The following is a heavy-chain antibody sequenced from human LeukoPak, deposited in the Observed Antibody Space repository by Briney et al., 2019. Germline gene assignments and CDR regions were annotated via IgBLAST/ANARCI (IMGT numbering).Heavy chain of an antibody. V-gene: IGHV3-30-3*02. Sequence: GGSLRLSCAASGFTFSSYAMHWVRQAPGKGLEWVAVISYDGSNKYYADSVKGRFTISRDNSKNTLYLEMNSLRAEDTAMYYCAKIGGSYAPEYYYYMDVWGKGTTVTVSS. CDR2: ISYDGSNK. CDR1: GFTFSSYA. J-gene: IGHJ6*03. D-gene: IGHD1-26*01. CDR3: AKIGGSYAPEYYYYMDV.